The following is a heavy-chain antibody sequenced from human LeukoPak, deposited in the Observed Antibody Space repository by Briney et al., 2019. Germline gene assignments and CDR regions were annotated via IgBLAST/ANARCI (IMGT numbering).Heavy chain of an antibody. Sequence: AGGSLRLSCAASGFTFSTYTMNWVRQAPGKGLEWVSSISNSGTFIDYADSVKGRFTISRDNAKNSVYLQMNSLRPEDTAVYYCARDVVPAAIGYYFDYWGQGTLVTVSS. CDR1: GFTFSTYT. CDR3: ARDVVPAAIGYYFDY. D-gene: IGHD2-2*02. V-gene: IGHV3-21*01. CDR2: ISNSGTFI. J-gene: IGHJ4*02.